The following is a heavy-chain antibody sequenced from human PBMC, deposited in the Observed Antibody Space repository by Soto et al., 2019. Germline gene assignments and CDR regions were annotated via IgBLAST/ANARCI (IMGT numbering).Heavy chain of an antibody. CDR3: ARDQMGYFLSDPDYYYYGMDV. CDR1: GYTFTSYG. CDR2: ISAYNGNT. Sequence: QVQLVQSGAEVKKPGASVKVSCKASGYTFTSYGISWVRQAPGQGLEWMGWISAYNGNTNYAQKLQGSVTMTTDTSKSTAYMELRSLRSDDTAVDYCARDQMGYFLSDPDYYYYGMDVWGQGTTVTVSS. V-gene: IGHV1-18*01. D-gene: IGHD3-3*01. J-gene: IGHJ6*02.